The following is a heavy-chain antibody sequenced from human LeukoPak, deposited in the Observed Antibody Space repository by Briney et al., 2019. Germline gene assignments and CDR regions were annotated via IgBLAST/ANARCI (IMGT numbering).Heavy chain of an antibody. J-gene: IGHJ4*02. CDR2: ISWNSGSI. V-gene: IGHV3-9*01. Sequence: GGSLRLSCAASGFTFDDYAMHWVRQAPGKGLEWVSGISWNSGSIGYADSVKGRFTISRDNAKNSLYLQMNSLRAEDTALYYCAKAHSYSSGSYPDYWGQGTLVTVSS. CDR1: GFTFDDYA. CDR3: AKAHSYSSGSYPDY. D-gene: IGHD6-19*01.